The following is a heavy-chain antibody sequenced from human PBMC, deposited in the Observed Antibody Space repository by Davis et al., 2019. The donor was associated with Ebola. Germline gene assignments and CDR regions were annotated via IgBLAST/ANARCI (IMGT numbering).Heavy chain of an antibody. CDR1: GFTFSSYS. CDR2: ISSSSSTI. CDR3: ADQKNYASDI. J-gene: IGHJ3*02. V-gene: IGHV3-48*02. Sequence: GEPLKISCTAPGFTFSSYSMNWVRQAPGKGLEWVSYISSSSSTIYYADSVKGRFTISRDNAKNTLYLQMNSLRDEDTAVYYCADQKNYASDIWGQGTMVTVSS.